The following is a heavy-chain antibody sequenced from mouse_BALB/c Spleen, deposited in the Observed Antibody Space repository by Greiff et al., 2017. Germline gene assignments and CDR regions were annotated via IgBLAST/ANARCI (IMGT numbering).Heavy chain of an antibody. D-gene: IGHD1-1*02. CDR1: GFTFSDYY. V-gene: IGHV5-4*02. Sequence: DVKLVESGGGLVKPGGSLKLSCAASGFTFSDYYMYWVRQTPEKRLEWVATISDGGSYTYYPDSVKGRFTISRDNAKNNLYLQMSSLKSEDTAMYYCARGNTMHFDYWGQGTTLTVSS. CDR3: ARGNTMHFDY. CDR2: ISDGGSYT. J-gene: IGHJ2*01.